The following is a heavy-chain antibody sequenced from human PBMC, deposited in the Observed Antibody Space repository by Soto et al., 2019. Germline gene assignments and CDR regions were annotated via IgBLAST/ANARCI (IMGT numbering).Heavy chain of an antibody. Sequence: GESLKISCKGSGYSFTSYWIGWVRQMPGKGLEWMGIIYPGDSDTRYSPSFQGQVTISADKSISTAYLQWSSLKASDTAMYYCARRVGYRDGYNYDFDYWGQGTLVTVSS. V-gene: IGHV5-51*01. D-gene: IGHD5-12*01. CDR3: ARRVGYRDGYNYDFDY. J-gene: IGHJ4*02. CDR1: GYSFTSYW. CDR2: IYPGDSDT.